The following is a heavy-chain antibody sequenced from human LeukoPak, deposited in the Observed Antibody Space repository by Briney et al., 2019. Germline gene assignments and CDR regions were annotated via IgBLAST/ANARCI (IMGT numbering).Heavy chain of an antibody. CDR1: GGSISSYY. CDR3: ARHSLGYCSSTSCSYNWFDP. J-gene: IGHJ5*02. CDR2: IYTSGST. V-gene: IGHV4-4*07. D-gene: IGHD2-2*01. Sequence: SETLSLTCTVSGGSISSYYWSWIRQPAGKGLEWIGRIYTSGSTNYNPSLKSRVTMSVDTSKNQFSLKLSSVTAADTAVYYCARHSLGYCSSTSCSYNWFDPWGQGTLVTVSS.